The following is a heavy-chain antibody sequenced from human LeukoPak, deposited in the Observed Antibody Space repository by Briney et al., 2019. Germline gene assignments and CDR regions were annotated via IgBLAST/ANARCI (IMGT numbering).Heavy chain of an antibody. CDR2: ISYDGSNK. Sequence: GGSLRLSCAASGFNFSSYGMHWVRQAPGKGLEWVAVISYDGSNKYYADSVKGRFTISRDNSKNTLYLQMNSLRAEDTAVYYCAKDLVTAQPNYYYGMDVWGQGTTVTVSS. CDR3: AKDLVTAQPNYYYGMDV. J-gene: IGHJ6*02. D-gene: IGHD2-21*02. V-gene: IGHV3-30*18. CDR1: GFNFSSYG.